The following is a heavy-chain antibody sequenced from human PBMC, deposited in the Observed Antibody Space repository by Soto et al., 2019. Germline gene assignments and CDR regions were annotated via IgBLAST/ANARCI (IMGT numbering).Heavy chain of an antibody. CDR1: GFSLSTSGVG. V-gene: IGHV2-5*02. CDR3: AHTSGEIFDY. Sequence: QITLKESGPALVKPTQTLTLTCTFSGFSLSTSGVGVGWIRQPPGKALEWLAFIYWDDDKRYSPSLMSRLTITKDTTKHQLVLTMTNMDPVDTATYYCAHTSGEIFDYWGQGTLVTVSS. D-gene: IGHD3-10*01. J-gene: IGHJ4*02. CDR2: IYWDDDK.